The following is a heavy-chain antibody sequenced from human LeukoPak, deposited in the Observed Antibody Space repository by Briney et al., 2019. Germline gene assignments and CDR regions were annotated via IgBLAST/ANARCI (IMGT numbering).Heavy chain of an antibody. Sequence: SETLSLTCAVYGGSFSGYYWSWIRQPPGKGLEWIGEINHNGSTNYNPSLKSRVTISVDTSKNQFSLKLSSVTAADTAVYYCARARRYFDWFRGDAFDIWGQGTMVTVSS. CDR1: GGSFSGYY. J-gene: IGHJ3*02. CDR2: INHNGST. D-gene: IGHD3-9*01. V-gene: IGHV4-34*01. CDR3: ARARRYFDWFRGDAFDI.